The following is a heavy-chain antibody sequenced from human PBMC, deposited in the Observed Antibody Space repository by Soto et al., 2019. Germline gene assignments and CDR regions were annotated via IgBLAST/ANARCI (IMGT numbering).Heavy chain of an antibody. Sequence: EVQLVESGGGLVQPGGSLRLSCVASGFSIRANWMSWVRQAPGTGLEWVANIRQDGNEKYYADSVRGRFTIARDNADNALFLQMDSLRVEDTAVYYCARGQGWDDYWGQGTLVTVSS. CDR3: ARGQGWDDY. CDR2: IRQDGNEK. V-gene: IGHV3-7*01. D-gene: IGHD6-19*01. J-gene: IGHJ4*02. CDR1: GFSIRANW.